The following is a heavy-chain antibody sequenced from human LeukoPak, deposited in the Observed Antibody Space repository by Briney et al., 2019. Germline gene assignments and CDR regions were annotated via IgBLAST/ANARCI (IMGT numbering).Heavy chain of an antibody. Sequence: SETLSLTCTVSGASINVYYWSWIRQPPGKGLEWIGYIYYSGSSDYNPSLKSRVTMSVDTSKNQFSLKLSSVTAADTAVYYCARHATPLTTTCHFDNWGQGTLVTVSS. CDR3: ARHATPLTTTCHFDN. CDR1: GASINVYY. CDR2: IYYSGSS. D-gene: IGHD2-15*01. J-gene: IGHJ4*02. V-gene: IGHV4-59*08.